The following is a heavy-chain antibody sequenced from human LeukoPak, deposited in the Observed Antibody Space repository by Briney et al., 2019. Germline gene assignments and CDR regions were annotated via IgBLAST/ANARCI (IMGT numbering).Heavy chain of an antibody. Sequence: GGSLRLSCAASGFTFSDYEMNWVRQAPGKGLEWISYISSSGRRTYYADSVKGRFSISRDNAKNSLHLLMNSLRADDTAIYYCARGPRDPTEYCSRGTCSPTYEVWGQGTLVTVSS. CDR3: ARGPRDPTEYCSRGTCSPTYEV. J-gene: IGHJ4*02. V-gene: IGHV3-48*03. CDR2: ISSSGRRT. CDR1: GFTFSDYE. D-gene: IGHD2-15*01.